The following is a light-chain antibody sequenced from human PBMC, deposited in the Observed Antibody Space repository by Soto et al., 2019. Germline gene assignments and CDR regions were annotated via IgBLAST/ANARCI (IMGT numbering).Light chain of an antibody. J-gene: IGKJ1*01. CDR3: QQYSTYTPRT. V-gene: IGKV3D-15*01. CDR1: QSVSSN. CDR2: GAS. Sequence: EIVMTQSPATLSVSPGERATLSCRASQSVSSNLAWYQQKPGQAPRLLIYGASSRAIGIQDRFSGTGSGTDFTLTISRLEPEDFAVYYCQQYSTYTPRTFGQGTKVDIK.